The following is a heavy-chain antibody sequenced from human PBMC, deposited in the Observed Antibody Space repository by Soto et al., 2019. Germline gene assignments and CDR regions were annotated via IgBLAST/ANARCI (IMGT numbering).Heavy chain of an antibody. V-gene: IGHV3-23*01. D-gene: IGHD2-15*01. CDR1: GFTFSSYA. Sequence: EEQLLESGGGLIQPGGSLRLACAASGFTFSSYAMTWVRQAPGKGLEWVSSISFSDGGTYYADSVKGRLTISRDNSKNTLFLQMNSLRVADTAVYYCVKDDRILGRRYVDLWGRGTLVTVSS. J-gene: IGHJ2*01. CDR3: VKDDRILGRRYVDL. CDR2: ISFSDGGT.